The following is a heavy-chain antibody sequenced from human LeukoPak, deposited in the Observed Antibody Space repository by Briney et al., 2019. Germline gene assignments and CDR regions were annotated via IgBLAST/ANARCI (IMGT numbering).Heavy chain of an antibody. V-gene: IGHV3-11*01. CDR2: ISSSGSTI. J-gene: IGHJ4*02. D-gene: IGHD3-22*01. CDR3: AKANSSGYYLVY. Sequence: GGSLRLSCAASGFTFSDYYMSWIRQAPGKGLEWVSYISSSGSTIYYADSVKGRFTISRDNSKNTLYLQMNSLRAEDTAVYYCAKANSSGYYLVYWGQGTLVTVSS. CDR1: GFTFSDYY.